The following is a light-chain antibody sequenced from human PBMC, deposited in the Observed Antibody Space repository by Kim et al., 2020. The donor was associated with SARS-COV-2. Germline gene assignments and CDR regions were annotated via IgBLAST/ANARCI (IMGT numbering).Light chain of an antibody. CDR2: GAS. V-gene: IGKV3-15*01. J-gene: IGKJ1*01. Sequence: VSPGERVTLSGRATQNLNDNLAWYQHKPGQAPRVLIFGASTRASGVPARFSGSGSETEFTLTINSLQSEEFAVYYCQQHDDWPWTFGQGTKVDIK. CDR1: QNLNDN. CDR3: QQHDDWPWT.